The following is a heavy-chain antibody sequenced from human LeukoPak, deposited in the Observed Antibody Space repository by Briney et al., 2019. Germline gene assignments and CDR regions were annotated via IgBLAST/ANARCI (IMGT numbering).Heavy chain of an antibody. CDR1: GGSISSYY. Sequence: SETLSPTCTVSGGSISSYYWSWIRQPAGKGLEWIGRIYTSGSTNYNPSLKSRVTMSVDTSKNQFSLKLSSVTAADTAVYYCARGSSWYAYFDYWGQGTLVTVSS. CDR3: ARGSSWYAYFDY. J-gene: IGHJ4*02. CDR2: IYTSGST. D-gene: IGHD6-13*01. V-gene: IGHV4-4*07.